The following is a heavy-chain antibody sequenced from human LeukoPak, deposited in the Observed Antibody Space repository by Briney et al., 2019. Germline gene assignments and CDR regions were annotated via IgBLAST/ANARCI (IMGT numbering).Heavy chain of an antibody. Sequence: GGSLRLSCAASGFTFSNYPMHWVRQAPGKGLEWLAVISYDGSNKYYANSVKGRFTISRDNSENMMYLQMNSLRADDTAVYYCARGIYLSLIVVVTASDYWGQGTLVTVSS. V-gene: IGHV3-30-3*01. D-gene: IGHD2-21*02. J-gene: IGHJ4*02. CDR3: ARGIYLSLIVVVTASDY. CDR2: ISYDGSNK. CDR1: GFTFSNYP.